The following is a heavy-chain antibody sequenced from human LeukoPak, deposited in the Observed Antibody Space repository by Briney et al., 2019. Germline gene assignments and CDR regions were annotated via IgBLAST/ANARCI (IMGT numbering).Heavy chain of an antibody. V-gene: IGHV4-59*01. CDR1: GGSITGYY. J-gene: IGHJ4*02. D-gene: IGHD5-24*01. CDR2: IYYSGST. CDR3: ARDSVADGYYYFDY. Sequence: PSETLSLTCTVSGGSITGYYWSWIRQPPGKGLEWIGYIYYSGSTNYSPSLKSRVTISVDTSKNQFSLNLSSVTAADTAVYYCARDSVADGYYYFDYWGQGTLVTVSS.